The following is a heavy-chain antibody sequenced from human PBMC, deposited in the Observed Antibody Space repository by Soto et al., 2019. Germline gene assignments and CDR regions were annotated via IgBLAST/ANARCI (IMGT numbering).Heavy chain of an antibody. V-gene: IGHV1-69*04. CDR2: IIPILGIA. CDR3: ARERGYSGYEFDY. CDR1: GGTFSSYT. J-gene: IGHJ4*02. Sequence: ASVKVSCKASGGTFSSYTISWVRQAPGQGLEWMGRIIPILGIANYAQKFQGRVTITADKSTSTAYMELSSLRSEDTAVYYCARERGYSGYEFDYWGQGTLVTVYS. D-gene: IGHD5-12*01.